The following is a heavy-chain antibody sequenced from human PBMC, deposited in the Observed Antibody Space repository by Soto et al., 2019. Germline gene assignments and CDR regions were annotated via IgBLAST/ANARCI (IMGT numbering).Heavy chain of an antibody. J-gene: IGHJ4*02. CDR3: ARLPAEVCSGGSCYSRPFDY. CDR2: IIPILGIA. Sequence: QVQLVQSGAEVKKPGSSVKVSCKASGGTFSSYTISWVRQAPGQGLEWMGRIIPILGIANYAQKFQGRVTITADKSTSTAYMELSSLRSEDTAVYYCARLPAEVCSGGSCYSRPFDYWGQGTLVTVSS. V-gene: IGHV1-69*02. D-gene: IGHD2-15*01. CDR1: GGTFSSYT.